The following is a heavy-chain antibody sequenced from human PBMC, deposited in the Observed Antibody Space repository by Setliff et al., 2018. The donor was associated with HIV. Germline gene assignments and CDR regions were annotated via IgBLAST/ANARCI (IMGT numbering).Heavy chain of an antibody. CDR1: GSFADSI. J-gene: IGHJ3*01. CDR2: ISSSGNT. Sequence: LSLTCGVSGSFADSIWAWIRQPPGKGLEWIGFISSSGNTNYNPSLESPFTMSVDPANNQFSLKLNSVTAADTAMYYCAREDGDYGFDLWGQGTLVTVSS. CDR3: AREDGDYGFDL. V-gene: IGHV4-59*01.